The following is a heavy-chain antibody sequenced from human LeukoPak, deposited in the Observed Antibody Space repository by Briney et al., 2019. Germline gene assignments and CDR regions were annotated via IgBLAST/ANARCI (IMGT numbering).Heavy chain of an antibody. V-gene: IGHV4-59*01. CDR1: GGSISSYY. Sequence: SETLSLTCSVSGGSISSYYWSWIRQPPGKGLEWIGYIYYSGSTNYNPSLKSRVTISVDTSKNQFSLKLSSVTAADTAVYYCARTVVVAATTNRGFDYWGQGTLVTVSS. D-gene: IGHD2-15*01. J-gene: IGHJ4*02. CDR3: ARTVVVAATTNRGFDY. CDR2: IYYSGST.